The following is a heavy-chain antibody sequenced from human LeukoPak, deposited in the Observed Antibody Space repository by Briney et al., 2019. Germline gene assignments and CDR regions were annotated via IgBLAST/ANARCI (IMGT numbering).Heavy chain of an antibody. CDR3: ARRGYSYGSNWFDP. D-gene: IGHD5-18*01. V-gene: IGHV1-18*01. CDR2: ISAYNGNT. CDR1: GYTFTSYG. J-gene: IGHJ5*02. Sequence: ASVKVSCKASGYTFTSYGISWVRQAPGQGLERMGWISAYNGNTNYAQKLQGRVTMTTDTSTSTAYMELRSLRSDDTAVYYCARRGYSYGSNWFDPWGQGTLVTVSS.